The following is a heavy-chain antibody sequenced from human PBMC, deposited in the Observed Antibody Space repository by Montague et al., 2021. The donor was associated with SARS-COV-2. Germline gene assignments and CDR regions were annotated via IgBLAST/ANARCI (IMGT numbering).Heavy chain of an antibody. V-gene: IGHV3-33*01. CDR2: IWYDGSDK. J-gene: IGHJ4*02. Sequence: FLRLSCAASGFMFRTYGMHWVRQAPGKGLEWLALIWYDGSDKYYADSVKGRLTISRDNSKNTLYLQMNSLRAEDTAVYYCAREGLPPVAGELPEYYFDYWGQGTLVTVSS. D-gene: IGHD6-19*01. CDR3: AREGLPPVAGELPEYYFDY. CDR1: GFMFRTYG.